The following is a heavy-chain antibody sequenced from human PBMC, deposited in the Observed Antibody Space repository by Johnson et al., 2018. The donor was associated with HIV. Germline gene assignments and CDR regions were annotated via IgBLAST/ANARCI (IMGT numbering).Heavy chain of an antibody. Sequence: EVQLVESGGGLVQPGGSLRLSCAASGFTVSSNYMSWVRQAPGKGLEWVSVIYSGGSTYYADSVKGRFTISRDNSKNTLYLQMNSLRAEDTAVYYCEKDMRQWELLDAFDIWGQGTMVTVSS. J-gene: IGHJ3*02. D-gene: IGHD1-26*01. CDR1: GFTVSSNY. V-gene: IGHV3-66*01. CDR3: EKDMRQWELLDAFDI. CDR2: IYSGGST.